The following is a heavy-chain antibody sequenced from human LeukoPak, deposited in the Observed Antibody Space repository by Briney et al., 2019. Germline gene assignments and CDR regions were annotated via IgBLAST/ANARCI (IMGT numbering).Heavy chain of an antibody. CDR1: GGSISGYY. CDR3: ARDMHSFGYYFDY. V-gene: IGHV4-4*07. D-gene: IGHD5-18*01. Sequence: PSETLSLTCTVSGGSISGYYWSWIRQPAGKGLEWIGLIYSSGSTNYNPSLESRVTMSVDTSKHQFSLKLTSVTAADTAVYRCARDMHSFGYYFDYWGQGILVTVSS. J-gene: IGHJ4*02. CDR2: IYSSGST.